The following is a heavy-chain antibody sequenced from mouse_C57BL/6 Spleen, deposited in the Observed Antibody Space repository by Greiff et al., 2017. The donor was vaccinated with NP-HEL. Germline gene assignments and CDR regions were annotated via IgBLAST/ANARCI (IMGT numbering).Heavy chain of an antibody. CDR1: GFTFSSYT. J-gene: IGHJ4*01. Sequence: EVMLVESGGGLVKPGGSLKLSCAASGFTFSSYTMSWVRQTPEKRLEWVATISGGGGNTYYPDSVKGRFTISRDNAKNTLYLQMSSLRSEDTALYHCARQGGSSYAMDYWGQGTSVTVSS. CDR3: ARQGGSSYAMDY. D-gene: IGHD1-1*01. V-gene: IGHV5-9*01. CDR2: ISGGGGNT.